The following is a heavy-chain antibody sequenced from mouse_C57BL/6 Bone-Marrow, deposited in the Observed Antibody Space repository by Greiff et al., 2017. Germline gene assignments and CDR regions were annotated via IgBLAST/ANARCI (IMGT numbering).Heavy chain of an antibody. CDR2: IYPGSGSA. V-gene: IGHV1-55*01. CDR3: ARPYYSNYWYFDV. J-gene: IGHJ1*03. Sequence: QVQLQQPGAELVKPGASVKMSCKASGYTFTSYWITWVTQRPGQGLEWIGDIYPGSGSANYNEKFKSKATLTVDTSSSTAYMQLSSLTSEDSAVYYWARPYYSNYWYFDVWGTGTTVTVSS. D-gene: IGHD2-5*01. CDR1: GYTFTSYW.